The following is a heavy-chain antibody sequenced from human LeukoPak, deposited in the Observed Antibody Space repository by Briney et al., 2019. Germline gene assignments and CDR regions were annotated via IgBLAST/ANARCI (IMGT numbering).Heavy chain of an antibody. CDR1: GFTFTSSA. CDR3: AANTPRVVREDAFDI. J-gene: IGHJ3*02. Sequence: SVKVSCKASGFTFTSSAMQWVRQARGQRLEWIGWIVVGSSNTNYAQNFQERVTITRDMSTSTAYMELSSLRSEDTAVYYCAANTPRVVREDAFDIWGQGTMATVSS. CDR2: IVVGSSNT. V-gene: IGHV1-58*02. D-gene: IGHD2-21*01.